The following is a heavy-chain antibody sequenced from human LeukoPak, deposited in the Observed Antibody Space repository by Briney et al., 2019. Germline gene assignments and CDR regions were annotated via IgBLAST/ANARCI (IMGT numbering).Heavy chain of an antibody. CDR3: AKLHYYGSGSYRPMDV. D-gene: IGHD3-10*01. CDR1: GFTFSSYW. CDR2: IKPDGSEK. Sequence: GGSLRLSCAASGFTFSSYWLSWVRQAPGKGLEWVANIKPDGSEKNYVDSVKGRFNISRDNAKNSLYLQMNSLRAEDTAVYYCAKLHYYGSGSYRPMDVWGKGTTVTISS. V-gene: IGHV3-7*01. J-gene: IGHJ6*04.